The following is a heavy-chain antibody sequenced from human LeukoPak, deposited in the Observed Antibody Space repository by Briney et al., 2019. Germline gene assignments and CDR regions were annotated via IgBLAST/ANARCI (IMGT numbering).Heavy chain of an antibody. D-gene: IGHD3-9*01. Sequence: SETLSLTCAVYGGSFSGYYWSWIRQPPGKGLGWIGEINHSGSTNYNPSLKSRVTISVDTSKNQFSLKLSSVTAADTAVYYCARLRYFDWFQNPYYFDYWGQGTLVTVSS. CDR2: INHSGST. CDR1: GGSFSGYY. J-gene: IGHJ4*02. V-gene: IGHV4-34*01. CDR3: ARLRYFDWFQNPYYFDY.